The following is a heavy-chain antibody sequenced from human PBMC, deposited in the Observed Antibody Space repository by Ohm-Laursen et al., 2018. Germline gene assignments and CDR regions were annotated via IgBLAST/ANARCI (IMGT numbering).Heavy chain of an antibody. CDR2: INHSGST. J-gene: IGHJ4*02. CDR3: ARVLARYYDSSGYGY. Sequence: TLSLTGAVFGGSFSGYYWSWIRQPPGKGLEWIGEINHSGSTNYNTCLKSRVTISVDTSKNQFSLRLSSVTAADTAVYYCARVLARYYDSSGYGYWGQGTLVTVSS. V-gene: IGHV4-34*01. D-gene: IGHD3-22*01. CDR1: GGSFSGYY.